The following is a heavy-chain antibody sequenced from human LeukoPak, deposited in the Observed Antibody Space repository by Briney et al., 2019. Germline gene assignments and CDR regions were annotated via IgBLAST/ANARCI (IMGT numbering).Heavy chain of an antibody. CDR2: FDPEDGET. V-gene: IGHV1-24*01. J-gene: IGHJ6*02. CDR3: ARVGYSSGWYNQDYYYYYGMDV. D-gene: IGHD6-19*01. Sequence: ASVKVSCTVSGYTLTELSMHWVRQAPGKGLEWMGGFDPEDGETIYAQKFQGRVTITADESTSTAYMELSSLRSEDTAVYYCARVGYSSGWYNQDYYYYYGMDVWGQGTTVTVSS. CDR1: GYTLTELS.